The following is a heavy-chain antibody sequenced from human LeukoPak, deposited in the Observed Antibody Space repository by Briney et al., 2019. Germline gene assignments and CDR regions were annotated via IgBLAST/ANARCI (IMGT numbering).Heavy chain of an antibody. CDR2: IYTSGST. CDR3: ARGTTPTDYVWGSYRSPTAY. CDR1: GGSISSYY. V-gene: IGHV4-4*07. Sequence: SETLSLTCTVSGGSISSYYWSWIRQPAGKGLEWIGRIYTSGSTNYNPSLKSRVTMSVDTSKNQFSLKLSSVTAADTAVYYCARGTTPTDYVWGSYRSPTAYWGQGTLVTVSS. D-gene: IGHD3-16*02. J-gene: IGHJ4*02.